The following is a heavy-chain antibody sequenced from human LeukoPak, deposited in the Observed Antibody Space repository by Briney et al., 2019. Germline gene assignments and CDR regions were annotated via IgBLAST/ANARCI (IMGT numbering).Heavy chain of an antibody. CDR1: GYSFTSYW. D-gene: IGHD3-22*01. Sequence: GESLKISCKGSGYSFTSYWIGWVRQMPGKGLEWMGIIYPGDSDTRYSPSFQGQVTISADKSISTAYLQWSSPKGSDTSMYYCAAGYYYDSSGPEYFQHWGQGTLVTVSS. CDR2: IYPGDSDT. J-gene: IGHJ1*01. CDR3: AAGYYYDSSGPEYFQH. V-gene: IGHV5-51*01.